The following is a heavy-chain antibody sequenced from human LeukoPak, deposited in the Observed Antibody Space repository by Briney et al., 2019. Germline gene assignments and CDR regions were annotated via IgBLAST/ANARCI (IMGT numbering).Heavy chain of an antibody. Sequence: TSQTLSLTCTVSGGSISSGGYYWSWIRQPPGKGLEWIGYIYHSGSTYYNPSLKSRVTISVDTSKNQFSLKLSSVTAADTAVYYCARQEGLGYSYGSYFDYWGQGTLVTVSS. CDR2: IYHSGST. CDR3: ARQEGLGYSYGSYFDY. D-gene: IGHD5-18*01. CDR1: GGSISSGGYY. V-gene: IGHV4-30-2*01. J-gene: IGHJ4*02.